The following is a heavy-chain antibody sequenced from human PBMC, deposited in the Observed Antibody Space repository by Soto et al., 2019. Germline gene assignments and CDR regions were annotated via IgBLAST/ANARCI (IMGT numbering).Heavy chain of an antibody. CDR3: ARRGSQYMHL. CDR2: IYAPNGAT. CDR1: GYTSIGDG. D-gene: IGHD3-10*01. Sequence: ASVKVSCKTSGYTSIGDGFSWFRQAPGQGPEWIGWIYAPNGATDYAPKFQGRVTMTTDTSTGTGYMEVRSLRSDDTAVYYCARRGSQYMHLWGKGTTVTVSS. V-gene: IGHV1-18*01. J-gene: IGHJ6*04.